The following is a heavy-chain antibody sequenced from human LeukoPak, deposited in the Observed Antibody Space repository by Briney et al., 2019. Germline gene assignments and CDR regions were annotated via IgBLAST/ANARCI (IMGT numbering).Heavy chain of an antibody. CDR1: GGSFSGYY. D-gene: IGHD1-26*01. CDR2: INHSGST. Sequence: NSSETLSLTCAVYGGSFSGYYWSWIRQPPGKGLEWIGEINHSGSTNYNPSLKSRVTISVDTSKNQFSLKLSSVTAADTAVYYCARLGGSYYGLDYWGQGTLVTVSS. CDR3: ARLGGSYYGLDY. V-gene: IGHV4-34*01. J-gene: IGHJ4*02.